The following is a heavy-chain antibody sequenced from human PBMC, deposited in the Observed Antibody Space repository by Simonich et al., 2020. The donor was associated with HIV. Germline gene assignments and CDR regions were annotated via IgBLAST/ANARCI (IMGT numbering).Heavy chain of an antibody. CDR3: ARRHPTTVTTPYFDY. CDR2: INHSGST. V-gene: IGHV4-34*01. CDR1: GGSSSGYY. J-gene: IGHJ4*02. D-gene: IGHD4-17*01. Sequence: QVQLQQWGAGLLKPSETLSLTCAVYGGSSSGYYWCWIRQPPGKGLEWIGEINHSGSTNYNPSLKSRVTISVDTSKNQFSLKLSSVTAADTAVYYCARRHPTTVTTPYFDYWGQGTLVTVSS.